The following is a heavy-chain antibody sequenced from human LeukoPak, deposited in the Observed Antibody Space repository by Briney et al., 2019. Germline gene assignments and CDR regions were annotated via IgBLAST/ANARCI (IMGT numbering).Heavy chain of an antibody. CDR3: ARDLDSSSWYYYYYGMDV. V-gene: IGHV3-21*01. Sequence: PGGSLRLSCAASGFTFSSYSMNWVRQAPGKGLEWVSSISSSSSCIYYADSVKGRFTISRDNAKNSLYLQMNSLRAEDTAVYYCARDLDSSSWYYYYYGMDVWGQGTTVTVSS. CDR2: ISSSSSCI. CDR1: GFTFSSYS. J-gene: IGHJ6*02. D-gene: IGHD6-13*01.